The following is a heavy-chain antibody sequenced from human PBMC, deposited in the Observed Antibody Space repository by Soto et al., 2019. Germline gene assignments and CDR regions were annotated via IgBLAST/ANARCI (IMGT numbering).Heavy chain of an antibody. Sequence: GASVKVSCKASGGTFSSYTISWVRQAPGQGLEWMGRIIPILGIANYAQKFQGGVTITADKSTSTDYMELSSLRSEDTAVFYCAREQYSSSSGHDAFDIWGQGTMVTVSS. CDR2: IIPILGIA. CDR3: AREQYSSSSGHDAFDI. CDR1: GGTFSSYT. V-gene: IGHV1-69*04. D-gene: IGHD6-6*01. J-gene: IGHJ3*02.